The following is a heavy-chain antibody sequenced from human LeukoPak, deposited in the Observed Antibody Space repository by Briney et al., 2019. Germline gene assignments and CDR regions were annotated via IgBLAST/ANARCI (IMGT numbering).Heavy chain of an antibody. J-gene: IGHJ4*02. Sequence: GGSLRLSCAASGFTFSSCGMHWVRQAPGKGLEWVAVIWYDGSNKYYADSVKGRFTISRDNSKNTLYLQLNSLRAEDTAVYYCARGTVTTISHFDYWGQGTLVTVSS. CDR2: IWYDGSNK. V-gene: IGHV3-33*01. CDR3: ARGTVTTISHFDY. CDR1: GFTFSSCG. D-gene: IGHD4-11*01.